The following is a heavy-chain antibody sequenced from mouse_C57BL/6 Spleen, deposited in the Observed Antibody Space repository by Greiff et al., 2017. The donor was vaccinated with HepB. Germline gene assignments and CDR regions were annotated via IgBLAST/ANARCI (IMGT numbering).Heavy chain of an antibody. CDR2: ISDGGSYT. Sequence: EVQVVESGGGLVKPGGSLKLSCAASGFTFSSYAMSWVRQTPEKRLEWVATISDGGSYTYYPDNVKGRFTISRDNAKNNLYLQMSHLKSEDTAMYYCARERNYYYDYGDDYCYFDVWGTGTTVTVSS. CDR3: ARERNYYYDYGDDYCYFDV. CDR1: GFTFSSYA. D-gene: IGHD2-4*01. V-gene: IGHV5-4*01. J-gene: IGHJ1*03.